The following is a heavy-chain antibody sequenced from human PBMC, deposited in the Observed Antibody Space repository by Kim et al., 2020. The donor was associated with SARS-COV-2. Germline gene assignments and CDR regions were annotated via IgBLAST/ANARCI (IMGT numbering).Heavy chain of an antibody. V-gene: IGHV3-23*01. CDR3: AKGGGLMVRGVINYFDY. J-gene: IGHJ4*02. D-gene: IGHD3-10*01. CDR1: GFTFSSYA. CDR2: ISGSGGST. Sequence: GGSLRLSCAASGFTFSSYAMSWVRQAPGKGLEWVSAISGSGGSTYYADSVKGRFTISRDNSKNTLYLQMNSLRAEDTAVYYCAKGGGLMVRGVINYFDYWGQGTLVTVSS.